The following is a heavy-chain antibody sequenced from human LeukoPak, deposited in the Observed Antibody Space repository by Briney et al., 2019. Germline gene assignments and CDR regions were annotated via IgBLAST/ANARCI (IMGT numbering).Heavy chain of an antibody. J-gene: IGHJ4*02. CDR1: GFTFSSYG. Sequence: GGSLRLSCAASGFTFSSYGMHWVRQAPGKGLEWVAVISYDGSNKFYEDSVKGGFTISRDNSKNTLYLQMSSLRAEDTAVYYCAKAGYSSGWRNFDYWGQGTLVTVSS. D-gene: IGHD6-19*01. CDR3: AKAGYSSGWRNFDY. V-gene: IGHV3-30*18. CDR2: ISYDGSNK.